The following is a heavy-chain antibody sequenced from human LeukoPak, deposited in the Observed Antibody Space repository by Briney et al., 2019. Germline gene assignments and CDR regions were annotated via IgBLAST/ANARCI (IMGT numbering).Heavy chain of an antibody. CDR3: ATASSLFSAAAAGIETPYYYYGMDV. CDR1: GYTLTELS. D-gene: IGHD6-13*01. CDR2: FDPEGGET. J-gene: IGHJ6*02. V-gene: IGHV1-24*01. Sequence: GASVKVSCKVSGYTLTELSMHWVRQAPGKGLEWMGGFDPEGGETIYAQKFQGRVTMTEDTSTDTAYMELSSLRSEDTAVYYCATASSLFSAAAAGIETPYYYYGMDVWGQGTTVTVSS.